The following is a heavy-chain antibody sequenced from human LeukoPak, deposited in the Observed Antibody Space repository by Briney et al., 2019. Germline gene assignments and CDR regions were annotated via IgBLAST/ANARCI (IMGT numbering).Heavy chain of an antibody. V-gene: IGHV3-30-3*01. D-gene: IGHD3-16*01. CDR2: ISYDGSKK. Sequence: GGSLRLSCAASGFTFSSYAMHWVRQAPGKGLEWVAVISYDGSKKYYADSVKGRFTISRDNAKNSLYLQMNSLRAEDTAVYYCARFETHMITFGLVDYWGQGTLVTVSS. J-gene: IGHJ4*02. CDR1: GFTFSSYA. CDR3: ARFETHMITFGLVDY.